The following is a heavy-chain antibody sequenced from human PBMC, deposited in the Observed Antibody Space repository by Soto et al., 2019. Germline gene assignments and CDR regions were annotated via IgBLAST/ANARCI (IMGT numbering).Heavy chain of an antibody. D-gene: IGHD3-22*01. CDR1: GFTFSSYW. Sequence: GGSLRLSCAASGFTFSSYWMHWVRQAPGKGLEWVAGINWNGGSKGYADSVKGRFTISRDNAKSSLYLQMNNLRAEDTAFYFCARATQSYYDTSGYYSYVHWGQGAQVTAPQ. J-gene: IGHJ4*02. V-gene: IGHV3-20*04. CDR3: ARATQSYYDTSGYYSYVH. CDR2: INWNGGSK.